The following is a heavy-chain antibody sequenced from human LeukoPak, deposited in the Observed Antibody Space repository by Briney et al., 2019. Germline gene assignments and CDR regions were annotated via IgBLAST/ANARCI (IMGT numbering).Heavy chain of an antibody. CDR2: MNPNSGNT. Sequence: ASVKVSCKASGYTFTSYDINWGRQATGQGLEWMGWMNPNSGNTGYAQKFQRRVTITRDTSASTAYMELSSLRSEDTAVYSCARAGVVEMATIGFDYWGLGTLVTVSS. CDR3: ARAGVVEMATIGFDY. J-gene: IGHJ4*02. D-gene: IGHD5-24*01. CDR1: GYTFTSYD. V-gene: IGHV1-8*01.